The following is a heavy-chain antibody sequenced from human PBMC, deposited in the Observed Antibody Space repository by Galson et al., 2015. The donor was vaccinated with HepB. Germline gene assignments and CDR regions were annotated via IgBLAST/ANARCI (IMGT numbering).Heavy chain of an antibody. J-gene: IGHJ4*02. CDR1: GYTFTSYG. V-gene: IGHV1-18*01. CDR3: ARERLAVAGTLDLDY. CDR2: ISAYNGDT. Sequence: SVKVSCKASGYTFTSYGISWVRQAPGQGLEWMGWISAYNGDTNYAQKLLGRVAMTTDTSTSTAYMELRSLRSDDTAVYYCARERLAVAGTLDLDYWGQGTLVTVSS. D-gene: IGHD6-19*01.